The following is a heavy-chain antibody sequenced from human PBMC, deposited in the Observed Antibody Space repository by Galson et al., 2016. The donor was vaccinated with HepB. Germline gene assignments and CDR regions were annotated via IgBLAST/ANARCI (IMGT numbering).Heavy chain of an antibody. CDR2: IIPVLGTS. D-gene: IGHD5/OR15-5a*01. J-gene: IGHJ2*01. Sequence: SVKVSCKASGGTFSNYAISWVRQAPGQSLEWVGGIIPVLGTSDYAQYFEGRVTITADEYTGTVYMELTNLRSDDTAVYYCARDMSRAHWHFDLWGRGTLVTVTS. CDR1: GGTFSNYA. CDR3: ARDMSRAHWHFDL. V-gene: IGHV1-69*13.